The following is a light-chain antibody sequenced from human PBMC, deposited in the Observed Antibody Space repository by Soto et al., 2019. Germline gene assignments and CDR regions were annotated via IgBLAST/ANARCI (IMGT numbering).Light chain of an antibody. CDR2: LEGSGSY. J-gene: IGLJ3*02. CDR3: ETWDSNTRV. CDR1: SGHSSYI. Sequence: QSVLTQSSSASASLGSSVKVTCTLSSGHSSYIIAWHQQQPGKAPRYLMKLEGSGSYNKGSGVPDRFSGSSSGADRYLTISKRQYEDEADYYCETWDSNTRVFGGGTKLTVL. V-gene: IGLV4-60*02.